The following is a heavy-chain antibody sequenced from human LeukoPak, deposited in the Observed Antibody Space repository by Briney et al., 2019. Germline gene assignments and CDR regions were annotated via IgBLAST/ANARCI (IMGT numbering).Heavy chain of an antibody. CDR3: AKDRSVTYYFDY. V-gene: IGHV3-30-3*01. CDR1: GFTFSSYA. D-gene: IGHD4-17*01. CDR2: ISYDGSNK. Sequence: GRSLRLSCAASGFTFSSYAMHWVRQAPGKGLEWVAVISYDGSNKYYADSVKGRFTISRDNSKNTLYLQMNSLRAEDTAVYYCAKDRSVTYYFDYWGQGTLVTVSS. J-gene: IGHJ4*02.